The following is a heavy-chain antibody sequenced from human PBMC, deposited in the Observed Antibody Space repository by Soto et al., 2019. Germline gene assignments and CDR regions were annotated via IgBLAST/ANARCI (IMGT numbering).Heavy chain of an antibody. J-gene: IGHJ6*02. CDR1: GFTFRSYS. CDR2: ISSSSYI. D-gene: IGHD6-6*01. V-gene: IGHV3-21*01. CDR3: ARVTPYRSSPLGVYYYYYGMDV. Sequence: GGSLRLSCAASGFTFRSYSMNWVRQAPGKGLEWVSSISSSSYIYYADSVKGRFTISRDNAKNSLYLQMNSLRAEDTAVYYCARVTPYRSSPLGVYYYYYGMDVWGQGTTVTVSS.